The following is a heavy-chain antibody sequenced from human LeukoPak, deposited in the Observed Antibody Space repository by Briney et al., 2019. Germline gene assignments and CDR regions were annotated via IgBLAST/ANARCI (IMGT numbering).Heavy chain of an antibody. D-gene: IGHD3-22*01. J-gene: IGHJ4*02. V-gene: IGHV4-30-4*01. CDR3: ARGPYYDSSGLFDY. CDR1: GGSISSGDYY. Sequence: SETLSLTCTVSGGSISSGDYYWSWIRQPPGKGLEWIGYIYYSGSTYYNPSLKSRVTISVDTSKNQFSLKLSSVTAADTAVYYCARGPYYDSSGLFDYWGQGTLVTVSS. CDR2: IYYSGST.